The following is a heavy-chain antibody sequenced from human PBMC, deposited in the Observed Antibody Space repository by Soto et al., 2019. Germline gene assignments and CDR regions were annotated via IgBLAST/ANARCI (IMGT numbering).Heavy chain of an antibody. CDR1: GYTFTSYD. J-gene: IGHJ6*02. D-gene: IGHD1-26*01. CDR3: ARVFGGGIVGATFDYYYYGMDV. CDR2: MNPNSGNT. V-gene: IGHV1-8*01. Sequence: ASVKVSCKASGYTFTSYDINWVRQATGQGLEWMAWMNPNSGNTGYAQKFQGRVTMTRNTSISTAYMELSSLRSEDTAVYYCARVFGGGIVGATFDYYYYGMDVWGQGTTVTVSS.